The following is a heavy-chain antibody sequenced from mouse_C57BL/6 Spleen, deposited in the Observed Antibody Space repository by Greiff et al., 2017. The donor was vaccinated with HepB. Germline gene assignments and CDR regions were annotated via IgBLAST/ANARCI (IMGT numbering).Heavy chain of an antibody. Sequence: QVQLQQSGPGLVQPSQSLSITCTVSGFSLTSYGVHWVRQSPGKGLEWLGVIWSGGSTDYNAAFISRLSISKDNSKSQVFFKMNSLQADDTAIYYCASYGNYVEYAMDYWGQGTSVTVSS. CDR3: ASYGNYVEYAMDY. D-gene: IGHD2-1*01. CDR2: IWSGGST. J-gene: IGHJ4*01. CDR1: GFSLTSYG. V-gene: IGHV2-2*01.